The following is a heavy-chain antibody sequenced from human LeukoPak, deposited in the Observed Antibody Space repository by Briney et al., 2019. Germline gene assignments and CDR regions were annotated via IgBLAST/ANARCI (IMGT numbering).Heavy chain of an antibody. Sequence: GALRLSCAASGFTFSSYEMNWVRQAPGKGLEWVSYISSSGSTIYYADSVKGRFTISRDNAKNSLYLQMNSLRAEDTAVYYCARTYPPSAFDIWGQGTMVTVSS. CDR1: GFTFSSYE. CDR2: ISSSGSTI. D-gene: IGHD6-6*01. J-gene: IGHJ3*02. CDR3: ARTYPPSAFDI. V-gene: IGHV3-48*03.